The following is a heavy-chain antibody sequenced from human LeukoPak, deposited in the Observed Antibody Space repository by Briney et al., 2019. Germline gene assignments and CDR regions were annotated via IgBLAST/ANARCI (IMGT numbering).Heavy chain of an antibody. V-gene: IGHV3-23*01. J-gene: IGHJ4*02. CDR2: ITGSGDTT. CDR3: AKWGDYDILTGYYVSDF. D-gene: IGHD3-9*01. CDR1: GFIFRNYA. Sequence: PGGSLRLSCAASGFIFRNYAMSWVRQAPGKGLEWVSAITGSGDTTYYADSMRGRFTISRDNSKNTLYVEMNTLRAEDTAVYYCAKWGDYDILTGYYVSDFWGQGTLVTASS.